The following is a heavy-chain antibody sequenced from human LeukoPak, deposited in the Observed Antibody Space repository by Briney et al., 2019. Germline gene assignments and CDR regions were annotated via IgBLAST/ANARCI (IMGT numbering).Heavy chain of an antibody. J-gene: IGHJ3*02. CDR1: GGSFSGYY. CDR3: ALPYDSSGYDAFDI. D-gene: IGHD3-22*01. V-gene: IGHV4-34*01. CDR2: INHSGST. Sequence: SETLSLTCAVYGGSFSGYYWSWIRQPPGKGLEWIGEINHSGSTNYNPSLKSRVTISVDTSKNQFSPKLSSVTAADTAVYYCALPYDSSGYDAFDIWGQGTMVTVSS.